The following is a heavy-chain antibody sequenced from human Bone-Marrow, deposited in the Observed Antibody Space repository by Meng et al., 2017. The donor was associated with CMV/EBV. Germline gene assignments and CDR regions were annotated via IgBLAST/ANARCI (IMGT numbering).Heavy chain of an antibody. CDR1: GYSFTSYW. J-gene: IGHJ6*02. CDR3: ARRGYCSSTSCYNVYYYYGMDV. D-gene: IGHD2-2*02. V-gene: IGHV5-51*01. Sequence: GGSLRLSCKGSGYSFTSYWIGWVRQMPGKGLEWMGIIYPGDSDTRYSPSFQGQVTISADKSISTAYLQWSSLKASDTAMYYCARRGYCSSTSCYNVYYYYGMDVWGQGTTVTFSS. CDR2: IYPGDSDT.